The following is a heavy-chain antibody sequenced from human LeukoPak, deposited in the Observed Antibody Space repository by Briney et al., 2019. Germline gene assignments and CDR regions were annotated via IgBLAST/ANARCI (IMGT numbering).Heavy chain of an antibody. D-gene: IGHD2-21*01. CDR1: GFTFDDYA. CDR3: AKDLCGGDCPDY. V-gene: IGHV3-30*02. J-gene: IGHJ4*02. CDR2: IRYDGSNK. Sequence: PGRSLRLSCAASGFTFDDYAMHWVRQAPGKGLEWVAFIRYDGSNKYYADSVKGRFTISRDNSKNTLYLQMNSLRAEDTAVYYCAKDLCGGDCPDYWGQGTLVTVSS.